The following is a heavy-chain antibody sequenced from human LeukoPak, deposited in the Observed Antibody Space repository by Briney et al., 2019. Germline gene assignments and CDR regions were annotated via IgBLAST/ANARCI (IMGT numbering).Heavy chain of an antibody. V-gene: IGHV1-18*01. Sequence: ASVKVSCKASGYTFISYAMNWVRQAPGQGLEWMGWISAYNGNTNYAQKLQGRVTMTTDTSTSTAYMELRSLRSDDTAVYYCARDRGTTVTTFRDYWGQGTLVTVSS. CDR1: GYTFISYA. D-gene: IGHD4-17*01. CDR3: ARDRGTTVTTFRDY. J-gene: IGHJ4*02. CDR2: ISAYNGNT.